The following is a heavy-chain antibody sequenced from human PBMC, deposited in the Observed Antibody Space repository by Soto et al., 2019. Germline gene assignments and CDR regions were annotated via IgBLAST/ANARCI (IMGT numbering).Heavy chain of an antibody. CDR2: IKSKTDGGTT. CDR1: GFSFSNSG. V-gene: IGHV3-15*01. J-gene: IGHJ5*02. D-gene: IGHD3-9*01. CDR3: TTESPDIQMGSDLFDP. Sequence: PGGSLRLSCAASGFSFSNSGMSWVRQAPGKGLEWVGRIKSKTDGGTTDYAAPVKGRFTISRDDSKNTLYLQMNSLKTEDTAVNYCTTESPDIQMGSDLFDPWGQGTLVTVSS.